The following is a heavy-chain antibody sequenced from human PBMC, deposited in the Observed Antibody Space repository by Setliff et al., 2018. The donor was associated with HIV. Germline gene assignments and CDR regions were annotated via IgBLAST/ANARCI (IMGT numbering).Heavy chain of an antibody. Sequence: SETLSLTCVVNGESFRGHSWTWIRQTPGKGLQWIGEIRHSGNTNYNPSLKSRLTMSVDTSKNQFSLKVSSVNAPDTAVYFRAREDGEYTSSPRWFDPWGQGTQVTVSS. CDR3: AREDGEYTSSPRWFDP. D-gene: IGHD6-13*01. CDR2: IRHSGNT. CDR1: GESFRGHS. V-gene: IGHV4-34*01. J-gene: IGHJ5*02.